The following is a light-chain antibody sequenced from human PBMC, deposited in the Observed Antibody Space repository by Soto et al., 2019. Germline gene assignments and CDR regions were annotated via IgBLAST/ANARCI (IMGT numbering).Light chain of an antibody. CDR1: HNVDIY. CDR2: DAS. CDR3: QQRKHWPPLT. Sequence: EVVLTQSPATLSLSPGETATLSCRASHNVDIYLAWYQQKPGQAPRLLIYDASNRATGIPARFSGSGSGTDFTPTISSLEPEDYAVYYCQQRKHWPPLTFGQGTRLE. V-gene: IGKV3-11*01. J-gene: IGKJ5*01.